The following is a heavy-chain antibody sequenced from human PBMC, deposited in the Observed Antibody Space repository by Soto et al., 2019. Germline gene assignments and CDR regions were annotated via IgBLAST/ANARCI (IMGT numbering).Heavy chain of an antibody. CDR3: ARMNIVGVLYYYMDA. J-gene: IGHJ6*03. V-gene: IGHV4-39*01. CDR1: GYSISISSHY. Sequence: QLQLQESGPGLVKPSETLSLTCTVSGYSISISSHYWGWIRQPPGKGLAWIANIYYSGSTYYNPSLKRRVSISLDTSKNQVSLKLGYVTAADTAVYYCARMNIVGVLYYYMDAWGQGTTVTVSS. CDR2: IYYSGST. D-gene: IGHD3-3*02.